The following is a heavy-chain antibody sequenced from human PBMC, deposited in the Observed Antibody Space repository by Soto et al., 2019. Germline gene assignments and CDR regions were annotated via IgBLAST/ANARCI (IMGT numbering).Heavy chain of an antibody. CDR1: GYIFTTYS. Sequence: QVQLVQSGAEMKRPGASVILSCKASGYIFTTYSIHWVRQTAGQGLEWMAKVDPRDGSTGYAQKFRGRVSIAWDTSTGTVSMEVSSLTSDYTATYYCARVRSSVREFDYWCQGTQVTVSS. CDR2: VDPRDGST. CDR3: ARVRSSVREFDY. D-gene: IGHD1-26*01. V-gene: IGHV1-46*01. J-gene: IGHJ4*02.